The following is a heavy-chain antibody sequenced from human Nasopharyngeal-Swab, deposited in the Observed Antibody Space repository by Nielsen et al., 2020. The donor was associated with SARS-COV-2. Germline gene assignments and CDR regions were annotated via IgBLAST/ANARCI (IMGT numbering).Heavy chain of an antibody. D-gene: IGHD5-12*01. V-gene: IGHV3-7*01. J-gene: IGHJ5*02. CDR2: IKQDGSEK. CDR1: GFTFSSYW. Sequence: GESLKISCAASGFTFSSYWMSWVRQAPGKGLEWVANIKQDGSEKYYVDSVKGRFTISRDNAKNSLYLQMNSLRAEDTAVYYCAGTSGYGLNWFDPWGQGTLVTVSS. CDR3: AGTSGYGLNWFDP.